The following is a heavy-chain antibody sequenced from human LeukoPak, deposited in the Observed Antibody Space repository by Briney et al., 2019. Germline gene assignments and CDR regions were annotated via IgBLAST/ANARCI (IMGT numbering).Heavy chain of an antibody. CDR2: LSYSGST. V-gene: IGHV4-39*01. J-gene: IGHJ4*02. CDR3: AIRVQRANVIDY. Sequence: SDTLSLTCTLSGASTSPSNTYSGWIRQPPGKGLEWIGTLSYSGSTYYNPSLKSRITISVDTSKSLFSLRLSSVTAANTALYYAAIRVQRANVIDYWGQGTLVTVPS. CDR1: GASTSPSNTY.